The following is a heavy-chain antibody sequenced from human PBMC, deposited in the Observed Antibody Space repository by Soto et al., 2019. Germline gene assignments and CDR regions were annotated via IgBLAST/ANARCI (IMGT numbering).Heavy chain of an antibody. J-gene: IGHJ3*02. CDR2: IYYSGST. D-gene: IGHD3-22*01. CDR1: GGSISSSSYY. CDR3: ARTDSSGYHDAFDI. V-gene: IGHV4-39*01. Sequence: PSETLSLTCTVSGGSISSSSYYWGWIRQPPGKGLEWIGSIYYSGSTYYNPSLKSRVTISVDTSKNQFSLKLSSVTAADTAVYYCARTDSSGYHDAFDIWGQGTMVTVS.